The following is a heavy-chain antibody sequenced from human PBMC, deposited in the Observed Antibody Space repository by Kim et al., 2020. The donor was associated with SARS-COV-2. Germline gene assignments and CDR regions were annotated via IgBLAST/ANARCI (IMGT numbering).Heavy chain of an antibody. J-gene: IGHJ6*02. CDR3: AGGWSMDV. V-gene: IGHV6-1*01. Sequence: SQTLSLTCAISGDSVSSNSAAWNWIRQSPSRGLEWLGRTYYRSKWYNDYAVSVKSRMTINPDASKNQCSLQLNSATPEDTAVYYCAGGWSMDVWGQGTTVIVSS. D-gene: IGHD3-16*01. CDR2: TYYRSKWYN. CDR1: GDSVSSNSAA.